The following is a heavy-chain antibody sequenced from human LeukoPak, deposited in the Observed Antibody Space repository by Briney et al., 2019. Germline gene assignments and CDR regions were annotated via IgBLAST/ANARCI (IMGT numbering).Heavy chain of an antibody. CDR2: IDTSSSTM. CDR3: AREDDSWGPNNLDL. Sequence: GGSLRLSCSASGFSFSSYAIHWVRQAPGKGLEWISYIDTSSSTMYYADSVMGRFTISRDNAKESLYLQMNSLRDEDTAVYYCAREDDSWGPNNLDLWGQGTMVTVSS. CDR1: GFSFSSYA. V-gene: IGHV3-48*02. D-gene: IGHD7-27*01. J-gene: IGHJ3*01.